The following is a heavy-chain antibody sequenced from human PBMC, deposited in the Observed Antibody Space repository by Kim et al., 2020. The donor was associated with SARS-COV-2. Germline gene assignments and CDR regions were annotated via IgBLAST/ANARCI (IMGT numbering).Heavy chain of an antibody. J-gene: IGHJ4*02. CDR3: GRHEAYGSGWIDY. D-gene: IGHD6-19*01. CDR1: GGSISSNSYY. CDR2: IFYSGST. V-gene: IGHV4-39*01. Sequence: SETLSLTCTVSGGSISSNSYYWGWIRQPPGKGLEWIASIFYSGSTYYNPSLKSRVTISVDTSKSQFSLKLSSVTVADTAVYYCGRHEAYGSGWIDYWGQGTLVTVSS.